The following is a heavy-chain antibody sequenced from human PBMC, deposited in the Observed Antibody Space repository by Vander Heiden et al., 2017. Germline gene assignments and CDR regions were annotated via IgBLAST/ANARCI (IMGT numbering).Heavy chain of an antibody. CDR2: IYWNDDK. D-gene: IGHD2-2*01. CDR3: ARYVGGFDP. Sequence: QITLKESGPTLVKPTQTLTLTCTFSGFSLSTSGVGVGWIRQPPGKALEWLALIYWNDDKRYSPSLKSRLTITKDTSKNQVVLTMTNMDPVDTAPYYCARYVGGFDPWGQGTLVTVSS. V-gene: IGHV2-5*01. J-gene: IGHJ5*02. CDR1: GFSLSTSGVG.